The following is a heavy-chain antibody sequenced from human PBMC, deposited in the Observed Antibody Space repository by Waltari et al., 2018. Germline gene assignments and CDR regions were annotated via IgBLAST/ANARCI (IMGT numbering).Heavy chain of an antibody. V-gene: IGHV3-23*04. J-gene: IGHJ4*02. Sequence: EVHLVESGGGLVQPGGSLRLSCAASGFTFSSYAMHWVRQAPGKGLEWGAAIGGRGGSTYDADSVKGRFTISRDNAKNTLYVQMNSLRSEDMAVDYCATDPSVRDVYWGQGTLVTVSS. CDR1: GFTFSSYA. CDR2: IGGRGGST. CDR3: ATDPSVRDVY.